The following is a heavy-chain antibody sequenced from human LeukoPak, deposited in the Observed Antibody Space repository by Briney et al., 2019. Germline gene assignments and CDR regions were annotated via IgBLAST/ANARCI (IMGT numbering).Heavy chain of an antibody. CDR1: GFTFSSYS. CDR2: ISSSSSYI. Sequence: SGGPLRLSCAASGFTFSSYSMNWVRQAPGKGLEWVSSISSSSSYIYYADSVKGRFTISRDNAKNSLYLQMNSLRAEDTAVYYCARYSSSSLAFDIWGQGTMVTVSS. D-gene: IGHD6-6*01. J-gene: IGHJ3*02. CDR3: ARYSSSSLAFDI. V-gene: IGHV3-21*01.